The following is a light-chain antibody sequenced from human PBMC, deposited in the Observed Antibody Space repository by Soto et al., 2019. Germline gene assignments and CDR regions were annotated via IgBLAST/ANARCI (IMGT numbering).Light chain of an antibody. CDR2: AAS. Sequence: DIQMTQSPSSLSASVGDRVTITCRASQGISNYLAWYQQKPGKVPKLLIYAASTLHSGVPSRFSGSGSGTDFTLTISSLQPEDVATYYFQQYNSAPYTFGEGNKLDIK. CDR3: QQYNSAPYT. CDR1: QGISNY. J-gene: IGKJ2*01. V-gene: IGKV1-27*01.